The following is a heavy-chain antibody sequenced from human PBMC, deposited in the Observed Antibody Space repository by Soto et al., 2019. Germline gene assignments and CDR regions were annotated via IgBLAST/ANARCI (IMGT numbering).Heavy chain of an antibody. V-gene: IGHV3-30*18. CDR1: GLTFSNYG. Sequence: GGSLRLSCAASGLTFSNYGMHWVRQAPGKGLEWVAGITYDGRSEYHADSVKGRFTISRDNSKHTLYLQMDSLRPEDTATYYCANGRVNTVAVTVSGRPEFDYWGQGTLVTVSS. D-gene: IGHD3-10*01. CDR2: ITYDGRSE. CDR3: ANGRVNTVAVTVSGRPEFDY. J-gene: IGHJ4*02.